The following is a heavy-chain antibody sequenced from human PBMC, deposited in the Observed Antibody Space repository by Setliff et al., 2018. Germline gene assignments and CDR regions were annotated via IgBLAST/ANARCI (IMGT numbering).Heavy chain of an antibody. Sequence: GGSLRLSCAASGFTFSSDAMTWVRQAPGKGVEWVSGISGSGGSTYYRDSVTGRFSISRDKSKNTLYLQMNSLRAEDTALYYCAKDKGSYGSESGGMDVWGKGTTVTVSS. D-gene: IGHD3-10*01. CDR1: GFTFSSDA. CDR2: ISGSGGST. V-gene: IGHV3-23*01. J-gene: IGHJ6*03. CDR3: AKDKGSYGSESGGMDV.